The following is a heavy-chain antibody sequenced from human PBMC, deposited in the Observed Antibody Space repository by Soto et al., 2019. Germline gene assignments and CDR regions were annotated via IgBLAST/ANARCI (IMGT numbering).Heavy chain of an antibody. CDR1: GGSFSGYY. CDR3: ARRGSGSYSGNYFDY. D-gene: IGHD3-10*01. Sequence: SETLSLTCAVYGGSFSGYYWSWIRQPPGKGLEWIGEINHSGSTNYNPSLKSRVTISVDTPKNQFSLKLSSVTAADTAVYYCARRGSGSYSGNYFDYWGQGTLVTVSS. V-gene: IGHV4-34*01. J-gene: IGHJ4*02. CDR2: INHSGST.